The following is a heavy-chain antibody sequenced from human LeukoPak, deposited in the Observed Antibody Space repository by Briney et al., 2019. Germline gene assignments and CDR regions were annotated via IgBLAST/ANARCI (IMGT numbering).Heavy chain of an antibody. D-gene: IGHD6-13*01. CDR2: IYHSGST. V-gene: IGHV4-30-2*01. J-gene: IGHJ5*02. Sequence: SETLSLTCAVSGGSISSGGYSWSWIRQPPGKGLEWIGYIYHSGSTYYNPSLKSRVTISVDRSKNQFSLKLSSVTAADTAVYYCARAASSSSPSNWFDPWGQGTLVTVSS. CDR3: ARAASSSSPSNWFDP. CDR1: GGSISSGGYS.